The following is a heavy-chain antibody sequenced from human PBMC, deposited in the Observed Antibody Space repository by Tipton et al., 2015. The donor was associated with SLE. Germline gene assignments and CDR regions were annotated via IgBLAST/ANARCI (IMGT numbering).Heavy chain of an antibody. V-gene: IGHV3-13*01. J-gene: IGHJ6*04. Sequence: SLRLSCAASGFTFSRSDVHWVRQTTEGLEWVAAIGRGGDIYYSASVKGRFTISRENAKNSLYLQMNTLRAGDTAVYYCAREMDDSSSRSWSLDVWGKGTTVTASS. D-gene: IGHD6-13*01. CDR1: GFTFSRSD. CDR3: AREMDDSSSRSWSLDV. CDR2: IGRGGDI.